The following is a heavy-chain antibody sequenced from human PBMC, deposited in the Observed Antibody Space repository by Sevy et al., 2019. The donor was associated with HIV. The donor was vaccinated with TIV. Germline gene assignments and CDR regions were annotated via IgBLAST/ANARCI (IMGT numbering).Heavy chain of an antibody. J-gene: IGHJ4*01. V-gene: IGHV1-2*02. Sequence: ASVKVSCETSGYRFTDYYIHWVRQAPGQGLEWMGWINPNSDVTKSAKKFQDRVIMTKDTCISTVYMELRGLTFDDSAVYYCARDQEFCSTTTCYGGLDHWGHGSLVTVSS. D-gene: IGHD2-2*01. CDR3: ARDQEFCSTTTCYGGLDH. CDR1: GYRFTDYY. CDR2: INPNSDVT.